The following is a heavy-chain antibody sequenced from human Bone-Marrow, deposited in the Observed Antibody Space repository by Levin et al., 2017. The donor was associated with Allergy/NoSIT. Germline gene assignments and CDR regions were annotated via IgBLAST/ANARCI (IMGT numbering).Heavy chain of an antibody. CDR2: IEYDGSNK. J-gene: IGHJ4*02. D-gene: IGHD4-17*01. Sequence: QTGGSLRLSCEASGFAFSTYGMHWVRQAPGKGLEWVAVIEYDGSNKYYIDSVKGRFTISRDNSKSTLHLQMNGLRADDTAMYYCAKDADVYGDQKPGYWGQGTLVTVAS. CDR3: AKDADVYGDQKPGY. CDR1: GFAFSTYG. V-gene: IGHV3-30*02.